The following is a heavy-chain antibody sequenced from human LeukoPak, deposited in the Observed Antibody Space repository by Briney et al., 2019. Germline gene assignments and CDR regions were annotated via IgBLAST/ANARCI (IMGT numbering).Heavy chain of an antibody. CDR2: LSGSGAAT. Sequence: GGSLRLSCEASGFTFKNYAMSWVRQAPGKGLEWVSGLSGSGAATFYADSVKGRFTISRDNSNNTLYLRLNSLRAEDTAIYFCAKDRWYDGESGYFDHWGRGTLVTVSS. CDR1: GFTFKNYA. V-gene: IGHV3-23*01. D-gene: IGHD3-10*01. CDR3: AKDRWYDGESGYFDH. J-gene: IGHJ4*02.